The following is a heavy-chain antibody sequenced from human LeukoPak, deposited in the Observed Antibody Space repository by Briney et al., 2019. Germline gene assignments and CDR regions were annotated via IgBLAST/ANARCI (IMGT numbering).Heavy chain of an antibody. CDR1: GGSFTDYY. D-gene: IGHD1-20*01. J-gene: IGHJ6*03. Sequence: SETLSLTCAVYGGSFTDYYWSWIRQPPGKGLEWIGEINHSGSTNYNPSLKSRVTISVDTSKNQFSLKLSSVTAADTAVYYCASLTGTTDYYYYYMDVGGKGTTVTVS. CDR3: ASLTGTTDYYYYYMDV. CDR2: INHSGST. V-gene: IGHV4-34*01.